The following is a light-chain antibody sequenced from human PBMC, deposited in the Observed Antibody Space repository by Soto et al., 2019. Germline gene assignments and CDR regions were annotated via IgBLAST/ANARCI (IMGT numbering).Light chain of an antibody. CDR3: QQIHSIPIT. Sequence: QLTQSPWSLSAPAVDRVTLTCRASRSVGGDLNWYQQKPGKPPNVLIYAASSLQSGVPSRFSGSGSGTHFTLTISSLQAEDFATYYCQQIHSIPITFGQGTQLEIK. V-gene: IGKV1-39*01. J-gene: IGKJ5*01. CDR1: RSVGGD. CDR2: AAS.